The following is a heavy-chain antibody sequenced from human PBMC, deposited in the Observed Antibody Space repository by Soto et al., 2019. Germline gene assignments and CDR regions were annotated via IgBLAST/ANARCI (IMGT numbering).Heavy chain of an antibody. V-gene: IGHV4-59*01. CDR1: GGSISSYY. Sequence: SETLSLTCTVSGGSISSYYWSWIRQPPGKGLEWIGYIYYSGSTNYNPSLKSRVTISIDTSKNQFSLKLSSVTAADTAVYYCAIERVRSSAWSLFDDRGQGTLVTVSS. J-gene: IGHJ4*02. D-gene: IGHD6-19*01. CDR3: AIERVRSSAWSLFDD. CDR2: IYYSGST.